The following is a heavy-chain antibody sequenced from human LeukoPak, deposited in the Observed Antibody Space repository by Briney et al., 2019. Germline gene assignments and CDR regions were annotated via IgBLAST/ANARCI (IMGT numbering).Heavy chain of an antibody. CDR1: GFTVSSNY. Sequence: GGSLRLSCAASGFTVSSNYMSWVRQAPGKGLEWVANIKQDGSEKYYVDSVKGRFTISRDNAKNSLYLQMNSLRAEDTAVYYCARESMAYFDYWGQGTLVTVSS. V-gene: IGHV3-7*01. J-gene: IGHJ4*02. D-gene: IGHD2/OR15-2a*01. CDR3: ARESMAYFDY. CDR2: IKQDGSEK.